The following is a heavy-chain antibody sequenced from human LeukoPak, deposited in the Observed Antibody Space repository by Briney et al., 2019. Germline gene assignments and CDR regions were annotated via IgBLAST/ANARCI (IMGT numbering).Heavy chain of an antibody. CDR1: GFTFDDYA. CDR2: ISRNSGSI. D-gene: IGHD3-10*01. CDR3: ARAKPKNMVRGLIMRRESRYYFDY. J-gene: IGHJ4*02. Sequence: PGRSLRLSCAASGFTFDDYAMHWVRQAPGKGLEWVSGISRNSGSIGYADSVKGRFTISRDNAKNSLYLQMNSLSAEDTAVYYCARAKPKNMVRGLIMRRESRYYFDYWGQGTLVTVSS. V-gene: IGHV3-9*01.